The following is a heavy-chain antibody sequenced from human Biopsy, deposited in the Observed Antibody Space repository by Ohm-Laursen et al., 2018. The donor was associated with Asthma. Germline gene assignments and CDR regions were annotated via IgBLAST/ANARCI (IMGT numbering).Heavy chain of an antibody. CDR1: GYNFISFA. Sequence: ASSVNVSCNASGYNFISFAIHWVRQAPGQWLEWMGLVNTGNGDTKYSQKFQCRVTITRDTSASTAYMELRSLRSEDTATYYCARTYYDFLTGQVKDVFGVWGQGTMVTVSS. V-gene: IGHV1-3*04. CDR2: VNTGNGDT. CDR3: ARTYYDFLTGQVKDVFGV. D-gene: IGHD3-9*01. J-gene: IGHJ3*01.